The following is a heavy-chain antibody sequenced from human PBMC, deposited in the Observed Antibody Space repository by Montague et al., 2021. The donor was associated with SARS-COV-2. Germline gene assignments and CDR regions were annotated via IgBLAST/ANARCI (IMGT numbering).Heavy chain of an antibody. V-gene: IGHV4-34*01. CDR1: GGSFSTYS. CDR2: IHHGGST. D-gene: IGHD4-23*01. J-gene: IGHJ6*03. Sequence: SETLSLTCAVHGGSFSTYSWNWIRQPPGKGLEWIGEIHHGGSTNYNPSLKSRVAISADTSKNQFSLKLTSVAAAATAVYYCARLGDGVVTSPILGVGPYYSYYYMDVWGKGTTVTVSS. CDR3: ARLGDGVVTSPILGVGPYYSYYYMDV.